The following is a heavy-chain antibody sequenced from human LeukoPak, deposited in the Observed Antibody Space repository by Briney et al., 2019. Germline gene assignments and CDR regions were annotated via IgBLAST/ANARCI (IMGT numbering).Heavy chain of an antibody. CDR2: IIPIFGTA. D-gene: IGHD2-2*02. V-gene: IGHV1-69*13. J-gene: IGHJ4*02. Sequence: SVTVSCKASGGTFSSYAISWVRQAPGQGLEWMGGIIPIFGTANYAQKFQGRVTITADESTSTAYMELSSLRAEDTAVYYCARDPARGYQLLYARYWGQGTLVTVSS. CDR1: GGTFSSYA. CDR3: ARDPARGYQLLYARY.